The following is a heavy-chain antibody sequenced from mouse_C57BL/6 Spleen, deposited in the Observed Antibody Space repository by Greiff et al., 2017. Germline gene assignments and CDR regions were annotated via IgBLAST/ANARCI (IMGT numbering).Heavy chain of an antibody. V-gene: IGHV1-52*01. CDR1: GYTFTSYW. J-gene: IGHJ2*01. CDR2: IDPSDSET. Sequence: VKLQQPGAELVRPGSSVKLSCKASGYTFTSYWMHWVKQRPIQGLEWIGNIDPSDSETHYNQKFKDKATLTVDKSSSTAYMQLSSLTSEDSAVYYCAREGDYDGYYFDYWGQGTTLTVSS. CDR3: AREGDYDGYYFDY. D-gene: IGHD2-4*01.